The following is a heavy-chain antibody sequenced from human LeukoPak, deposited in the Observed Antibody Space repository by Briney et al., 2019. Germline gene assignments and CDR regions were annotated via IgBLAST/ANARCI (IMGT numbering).Heavy chain of an antibody. CDR1: GGSFSGYY. V-gene: IGHV4-34*01. D-gene: IGHD6-19*01. CDR3: ASAGYSSGWSDDAFDI. CDR2: INHSGST. Sequence: SETLSLTCAVDGGSFSGYYWSWIRQPPGKGLEWIGEINHSGSTNYNPSLKSRVTISVDTSKNQFSLKLRSVTAADTAVYYCASAGYSSGWSDDAFDIWGQGTMVTVSS. J-gene: IGHJ3*02.